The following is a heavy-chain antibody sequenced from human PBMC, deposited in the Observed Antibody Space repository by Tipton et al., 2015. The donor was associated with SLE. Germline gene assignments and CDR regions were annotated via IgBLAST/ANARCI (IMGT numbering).Heavy chain of an antibody. CDR3: ARDRAKSRLWFGESDAFDI. Sequence: TLFLTCAVYGGSFSGYYWSWIRQPPGKGLEWIGEINHSGSTNYNPSLKSRVTISVDTSKNQFSLKLSSVTAADTAVYYCARDRAKSRLWFGESDAFDIWGQGTMVTVSS. J-gene: IGHJ3*02. D-gene: IGHD3-10*01. CDR2: INHSGST. V-gene: IGHV4-34*01. CDR1: GGSFSGYY.